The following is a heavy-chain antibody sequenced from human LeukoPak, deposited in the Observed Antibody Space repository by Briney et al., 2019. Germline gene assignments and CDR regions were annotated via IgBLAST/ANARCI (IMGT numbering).Heavy chain of an antibody. CDR3: ARVPRIVGASYPDI. D-gene: IGHD1-26*01. J-gene: IGHJ3*02. CDR2: INHSGST. Sequence: SETLSLTCAVYGGSFSGYYWSWIRQPPGKGLEWIGEINHSGSTNYIPSLKSRVTISVDTSENQFSLKLGSVTAADTAVYYCARVPRIVGASYPDIWGQGTMVTVSS. V-gene: IGHV4-34*01. CDR1: GGSFSGYY.